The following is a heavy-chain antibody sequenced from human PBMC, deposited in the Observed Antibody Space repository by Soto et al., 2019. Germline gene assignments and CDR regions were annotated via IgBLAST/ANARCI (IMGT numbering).Heavy chain of an antibody. V-gene: IGHV1-69*13. CDR1: GGTFSSYA. D-gene: IGHD6-19*01. CDR3: AREYSSGPLVY. J-gene: IGHJ4*02. CDR2: IIPIFGTA. Sequence: SVKVCCKSSGGTFSSYATSWVRQAPGQGLEWMGGIIPIFGTANYAQKFQGRVTIIADESTSTAHMELSSLRSDDTAVYYCAREYSSGPLVYWGQGTLVTVSS.